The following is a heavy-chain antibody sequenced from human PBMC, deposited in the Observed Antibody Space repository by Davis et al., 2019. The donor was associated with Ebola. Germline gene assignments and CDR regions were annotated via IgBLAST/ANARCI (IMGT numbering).Heavy chain of an antibody. V-gene: IGHV5-51*01. J-gene: IGHJ6*02. Sequence: GESLKISCKGSGYSFTTYWIAWVRQTPAKGLEWMGIIYPGDSDTRYSPSFEGQVTISVDRSISTAYLQWSSLKASDTAMYYCARPSYYYYGMDVWGQGTTVTVSS. CDR1: GYSFTTYW. CDR2: IYPGDSDT. CDR3: ARPSYYYYGMDV.